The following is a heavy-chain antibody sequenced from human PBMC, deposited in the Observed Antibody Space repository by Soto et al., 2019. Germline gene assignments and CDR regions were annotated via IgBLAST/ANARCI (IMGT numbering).Heavy chain of an antibody. CDR2: ITSGGTYI. CDR1: RFTFSSSS. Sequence: PGGSLRLSCAASRFTFSSSSMNWVRQAPGKGLEWLSSITSGGTYIYYADSVKGRFTISRDNAKSSLYLQMNSLRAEDTAVYYCARDSQQNYYYMDVWGKGTTVTVSS. CDR3: ARDSQQNYYYMDV. V-gene: IGHV3-21*01. J-gene: IGHJ6*03. D-gene: IGHD6-13*01.